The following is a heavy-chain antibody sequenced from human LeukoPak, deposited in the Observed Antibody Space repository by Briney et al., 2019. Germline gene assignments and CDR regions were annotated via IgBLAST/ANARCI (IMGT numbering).Heavy chain of an antibody. V-gene: IGHV3-9*01. CDR3: AKDMDEYSSSAAYFDY. D-gene: IGHD6-6*01. Sequence: GGSLRLSCAASGFTFDDYAMHWVRQAPGKGLEWVSGISWNSGSIGYADSVKGRFTISRDNAKNSLYLQMNSLRAEDTALYYCAKDMDEYSSSAAYFDYWGQGTLVTVSS. J-gene: IGHJ4*02. CDR2: ISWNSGSI. CDR1: GFTFDDYA.